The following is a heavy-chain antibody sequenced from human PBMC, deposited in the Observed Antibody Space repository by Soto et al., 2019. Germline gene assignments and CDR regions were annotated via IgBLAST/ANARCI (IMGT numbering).Heavy chain of an antibody. Sequence: QVQLVESGGGVVQPGRSLRLSCAASGFTFSSYGMHWDRQAPGKGLEWVAVISYDGSNKYYADSVKGRFTISRDNSKNTLYLQMNSLRAEDTAVYYCAKLSSYDSDAFDIWGQGTMVTVSS. V-gene: IGHV3-30*18. CDR3: AKLSSYDSDAFDI. CDR1: GFTFSSYG. J-gene: IGHJ3*02. CDR2: ISYDGSNK. D-gene: IGHD3-22*01.